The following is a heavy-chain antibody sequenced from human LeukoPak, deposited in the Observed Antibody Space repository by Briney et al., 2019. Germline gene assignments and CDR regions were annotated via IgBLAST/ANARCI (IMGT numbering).Heavy chain of an antibody. D-gene: IGHD4-11*01. CDR2: IIPILGIA. Sequence: ASVKVSCEASGGTFSSYAISWVRQAPGQGLEWMGRIIPILGIANYAQKFQGRVTITADKSTSTAYMELSSLRSEDTAVYYCASYPGQYWFDPWGQGTLVTVSS. CDR3: ASYPGQYWFDP. J-gene: IGHJ5*02. V-gene: IGHV1-69*04. CDR1: GGTFSSYA.